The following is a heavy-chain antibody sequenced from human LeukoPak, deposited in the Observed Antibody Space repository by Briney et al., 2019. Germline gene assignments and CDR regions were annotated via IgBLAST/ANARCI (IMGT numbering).Heavy chain of an antibody. J-gene: IGHJ3*02. CDR1: GFTFSSYA. Sequence: QPGGSLRLSCAASGFTFSSYAMSWVRQAPGKGLEWVSAISGSGGSTYYADSAKGRFTISRDNSKNTLYLQMNSLRAEDTAVYYCAKTYYYDSSGRSGAFDIWGQGTMVTVSS. D-gene: IGHD3-22*01. CDR3: AKTYYYDSSGRSGAFDI. CDR2: ISGSGGST. V-gene: IGHV3-23*01.